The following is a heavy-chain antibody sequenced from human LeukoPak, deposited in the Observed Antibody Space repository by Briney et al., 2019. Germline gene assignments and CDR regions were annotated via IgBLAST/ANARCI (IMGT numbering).Heavy chain of an antibody. Sequence: TGGSLRLSCAASGFVFSTYDMHSVRQAPGKGLEWVSFIGSAGDTYYPGSVKGRFTISRENAKNSLFLQMNNLRAGETAVYYCARGGRKWDDYYYYYMDVWGKGTTVTVSS. CDR3: ARGGRKWDDYYYYYMDV. V-gene: IGHV3-13*01. J-gene: IGHJ6*03. CDR2: IGSAGDT. CDR1: GFVFSTYD. D-gene: IGHD1-26*01.